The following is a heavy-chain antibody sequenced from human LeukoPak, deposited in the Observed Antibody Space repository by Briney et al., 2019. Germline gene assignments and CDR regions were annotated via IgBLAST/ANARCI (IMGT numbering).Heavy chain of an antibody. CDR3: AFGIYYYDSSGYYLYYFDY. CDR2: IIPILGIA. CDR1: GGTFSSYA. Sequence: ASVKVSCKASGGTFSSYAISWVRQAPGQGLEWMGRIIPILGIANYAQKFQGRVTITADKSTSTAYMELSSLRSEDTAVYYRAFGIYYYDSSGYYLYYFDYWGQGTLVTVSS. V-gene: IGHV1-69*04. J-gene: IGHJ4*02. D-gene: IGHD3-22*01.